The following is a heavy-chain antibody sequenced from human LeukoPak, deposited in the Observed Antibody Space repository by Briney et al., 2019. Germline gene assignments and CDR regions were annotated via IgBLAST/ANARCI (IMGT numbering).Heavy chain of an antibody. CDR3: ARGRPGYIVAYMGLNFDY. J-gene: IGHJ4*02. V-gene: IGHV4-39*01. CDR1: GGSISSSSDY. CDR2: IYYHENT. D-gene: IGHD5-12*01. Sequence: SETLSLTCTVSGGSISSSSDYWGWIRQAPGKGLEWIGSIYYHENTYYNSSLKSRVTISVDTSKNQFSLKLNSVTAADTAVYFCARGRPGYIVAYMGLNFDYWGQGTLVTVSS.